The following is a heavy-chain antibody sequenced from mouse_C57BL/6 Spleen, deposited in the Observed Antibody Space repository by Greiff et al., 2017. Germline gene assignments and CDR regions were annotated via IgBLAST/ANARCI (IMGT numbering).Heavy chain of an antibody. D-gene: IGHD1-1*01. V-gene: IGHV1-18*01. Sequence: VQLKESGPELVKPGASVKIPCKASGYTFTDYNMDWVKQSHGKSLEWIGDINPNNGGTIYNQKFKGKATLTVDKSSSTAYMELRSLTSEDTAVYYCARGPYGSSYGWFAYWGQGTLVTVSA. J-gene: IGHJ3*01. CDR2: INPNNGGT. CDR1: GYTFTDYN. CDR3: ARGPYGSSYGWFAY.